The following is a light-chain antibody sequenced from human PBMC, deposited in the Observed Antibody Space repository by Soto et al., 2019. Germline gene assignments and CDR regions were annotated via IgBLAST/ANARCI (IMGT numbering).Light chain of an antibody. CDR1: QSVSSN. Sequence: EIVMTQSPATLSVSPGERATLSCRASQSVSSNLAWYQQKPGQSPRLLISGASTRATAFPARFSGSGSGTEFTLTIRSLQSEDFAVYYCQQYNNWPPTFGQGTKVEIK. J-gene: IGKJ1*01. CDR3: QQYNNWPPT. CDR2: GAS. V-gene: IGKV3-15*01.